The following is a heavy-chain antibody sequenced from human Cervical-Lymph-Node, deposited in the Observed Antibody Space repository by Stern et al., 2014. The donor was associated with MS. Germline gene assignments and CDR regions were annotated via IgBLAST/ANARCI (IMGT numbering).Heavy chain of an antibody. V-gene: IGHV1-2*02. D-gene: IGHD6-19*01. CDR3: AAASTTSSASPFDY. CDR1: RYTFTAYS. CDR2: VNPNTGAT. Sequence: VQLVESEAEVKKPGASLKVSCQTSRYTFTAYSFHWVRQAPGQGLQWMGWVNPNTGATTYAKQFRGRVTMTRDSSINTAYMELSRLTSDDTAVYYCAAASTTSSASPFDYWGQGTLLTVSS. J-gene: IGHJ4*02.